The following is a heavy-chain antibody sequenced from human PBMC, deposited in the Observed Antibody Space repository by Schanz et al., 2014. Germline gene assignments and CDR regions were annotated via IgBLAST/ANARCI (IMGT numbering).Heavy chain of an antibody. CDR1: GGTFSTYP. Sequence: QVQLVQSGAEVKKPGSSMKVSCKASGGTFSTYPINWLRQAPGQGLEWMGIINLSGGSTNNAQKFQGRLTMTRDTSTSTVYMELSSLRSDDTAVYYCARGGGPEDVFDIWGQGTILTVSS. CDR2: INLSGGST. CDR3: ARGGGPEDVFDI. J-gene: IGHJ3*02. V-gene: IGHV1-46*01. D-gene: IGHD5-12*01.